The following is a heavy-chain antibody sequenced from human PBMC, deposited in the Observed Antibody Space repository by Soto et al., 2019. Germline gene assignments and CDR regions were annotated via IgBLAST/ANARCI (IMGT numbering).Heavy chain of an antibody. CDR2: ISYDGSNK. Sequence: RLSCAASRFTFSSYAMHWVRQAPGKGLEWVAVISYDGSNKYYADSVKGRFTISRDNSKNTLYLQMNSLRAEDTAVYYCARDLPYYYGSSGYYSYWGQGTLVTVSS. CDR1: RFTFSSYA. V-gene: IGHV3-30-3*01. J-gene: IGHJ4*02. D-gene: IGHD3-22*01. CDR3: ARDLPYYYGSSGYYSY.